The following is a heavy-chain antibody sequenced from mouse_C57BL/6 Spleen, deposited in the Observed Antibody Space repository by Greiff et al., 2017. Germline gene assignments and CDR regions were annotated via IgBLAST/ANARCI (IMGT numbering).Heavy chain of an antibody. J-gene: IGHJ2*01. V-gene: IGHV1-42*01. CDR1: GYSFTGYY. D-gene: IGHD2-4*01. CDR3: ARSRGYYDYDVYFDY. CDR2: INPSTGGT. Sequence: VQLKESGPELVKPGASVKISCKASGYSFTGYYMNWVKQSPEKSLEWIGEINPSTGGTTYNQKFKAKATLTVDKSSSTAYMQLKSLTSEDSAVXYCARSRGYYDYDVYFDYWGQGTTLTVSS.